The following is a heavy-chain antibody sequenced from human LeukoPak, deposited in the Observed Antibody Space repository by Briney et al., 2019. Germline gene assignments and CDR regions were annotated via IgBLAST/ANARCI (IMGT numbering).Heavy chain of an antibody. J-gene: IGHJ4*02. CDR3: ARAESGSGEDY. CDR1: GFTFSSYS. V-gene: IGHV4-34*01. CDR2: INHSGST. Sequence: PGGSLRLSCAASGFTFSSYSMNWVRQAPGKGLEWIGEINHSGSTNYNPSLKSRVTISVDTSKNQFSLKLSSVTAADTAVYYCARAESGSGEDYWGQGTLVTVSS. D-gene: IGHD3-10*01.